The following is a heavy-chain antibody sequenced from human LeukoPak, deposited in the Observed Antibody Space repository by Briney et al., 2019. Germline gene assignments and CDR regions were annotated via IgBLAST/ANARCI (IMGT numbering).Heavy chain of an antibody. CDR1: GGSISSYY. V-gene: IGHV4-59*01. CDR3: ARWKSGYNEAGYYYYMDV. J-gene: IGHJ6*03. D-gene: IGHD5-18*01. Sequence: SETLSLTCTVSGGSISSYYWSWIRQPPGKGLEWIGYIYYSGSTNYNPSLKSRVTISVDTSKNQFSLKLSSVTAADTAVYYCARWKSGYNEAGYYYYMDVWGKGTTVTISS. CDR2: IYYSGST.